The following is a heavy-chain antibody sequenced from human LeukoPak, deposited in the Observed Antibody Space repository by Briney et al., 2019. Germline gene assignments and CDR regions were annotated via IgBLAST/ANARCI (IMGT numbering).Heavy chain of an antibody. D-gene: IGHD4-23*01. CDR3: ARVGYDYGGNPDYYYYGMDV. V-gene: IGHV4-59*01. J-gene: IGHJ6*02. Sequence: SETLSLTCTVSGGSICSYYWSWIRQPPGKGLEWIGYIYYSGSTNYNPSLKSRVTISVDTSKNQFSLKLSSVTAADTAVYYCARVGYDYGGNPDYYYYGMDVWGQGTTVTVSS. CDR1: GGSICSYY. CDR2: IYYSGST.